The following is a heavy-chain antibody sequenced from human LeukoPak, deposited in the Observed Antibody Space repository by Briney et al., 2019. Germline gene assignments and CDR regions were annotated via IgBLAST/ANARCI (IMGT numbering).Heavy chain of an antibody. J-gene: IGHJ4*02. CDR3: AKEGPPYCSSTSCSVYFDY. CDR2: ISGNGGSA. Sequence: PGGSLRLSCAASGFTFSYYAMSWVRQAPGKGLEWVSIISGNGGSAYYADSVKGRFTISRDNSKNTLYLQMNSLRAEDTAVYYCAKEGPPYCSSTSCSVYFDYWGQGTLVTVSS. V-gene: IGHV3-23*01. CDR1: GFTFSYYA. D-gene: IGHD2-2*01.